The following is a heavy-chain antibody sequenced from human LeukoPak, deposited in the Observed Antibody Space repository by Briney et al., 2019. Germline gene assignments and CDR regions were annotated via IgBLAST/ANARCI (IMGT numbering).Heavy chain of an antibody. CDR3: ARQGTSGSYLTGLDV. V-gene: IGHV4-59*08. D-gene: IGHD3-22*01. CDR2: IFHSGST. CDR1: SGSIXTYY. J-gene: IGHJ6*02. Sequence: XXTLSLTCTVSSGSIXTYYWSWIRQSPGKGLEWMGYIFHSGSTTYNPSLSSRLTISVDTSKNQFSLELRSVTAADTAVYYCARQGTSGSYLTGLDVWGQGTTVTVSS.